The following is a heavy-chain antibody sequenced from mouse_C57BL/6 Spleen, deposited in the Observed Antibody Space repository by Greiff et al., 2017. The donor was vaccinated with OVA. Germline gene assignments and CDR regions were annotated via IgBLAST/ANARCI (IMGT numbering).Heavy chain of an antibody. D-gene: IGHD2-3*01. V-gene: IGHV5-12*01. CDR2: ISNGGGST. CDR3: ARHDGYDGYSYWYCDV. Sequence: DVKLVESGGGLVQPGGSLKLSCAASGFTFSDYYMYWVRQTPEKRLEWVAYISNGGGSTYYPDTVKGRFTISRDNAKNTLYLQMSRLKSEDTAMYYCARHDGYDGYSYWYCDVWGTGTTGTVSS. J-gene: IGHJ1*03. CDR1: GFTFSDYY.